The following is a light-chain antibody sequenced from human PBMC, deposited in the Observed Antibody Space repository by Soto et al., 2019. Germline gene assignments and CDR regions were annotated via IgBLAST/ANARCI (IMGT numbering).Light chain of an antibody. CDR1: QGISSA. CDR3: QQFNSYLQGT. CDR2: DAS. Sequence: AIQLTQSPSSLSASVGDRVTITCRASQGISSALAWYQQKPGKAPKLLSYDASSLESGVPSRFSGSGSGTDFTLTISSLQPADFATYYCQQFNSYLQGTFGPGTKVDIK. V-gene: IGKV1-13*02. J-gene: IGKJ3*01.